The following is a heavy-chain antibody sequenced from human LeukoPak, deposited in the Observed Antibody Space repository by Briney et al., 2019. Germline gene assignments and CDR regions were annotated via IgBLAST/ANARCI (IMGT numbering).Heavy chain of an antibody. J-gene: IGHJ4*02. CDR2: INHSGST. V-gene: IGHV4-34*01. Sequence: KSSETLSLTCAVYGGSFSGYYWSWIRQPPGKGLEWIGEINHSGSTNYNPSLKSRVTISVDTSKNQFSLKLSSVTAADTAVYYCARGDGYYDSSGFRSSYYFDYWGQGTLVTVSS. CDR3: ARGDGYYDSSGFRSSYYFDY. CDR1: GGSFSGYY. D-gene: IGHD3-22*01.